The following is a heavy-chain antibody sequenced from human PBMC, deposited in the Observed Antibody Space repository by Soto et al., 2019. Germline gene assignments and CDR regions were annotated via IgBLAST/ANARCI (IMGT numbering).Heavy chain of an antibody. J-gene: IGHJ4*02. CDR1: GYTFTSYD. V-gene: IGHV1-8*01. D-gene: IGHD1-26*01. CDR3: AREISGSYRFDY. CDR2: MNPNSGTT. Sequence: QVQLVQSGAEVKKPGASEKVSCKASGYTFTSYDINWVRQATGQGLEWMGWMNPNSGTTGYAQKFQGRVTMTRNTSITTAYMELSSLRSEDTAVYYCAREISGSYRFDYWGQGTLVTVSS.